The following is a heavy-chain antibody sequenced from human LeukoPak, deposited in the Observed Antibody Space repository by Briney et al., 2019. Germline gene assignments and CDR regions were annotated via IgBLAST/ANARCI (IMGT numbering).Heavy chain of an antibody. J-gene: IGHJ6*03. D-gene: IGHD6-13*01. CDR1: GFTFSSYA. Sequence: PGGSLRLSCAASGFTFSSYAMHWVRQAPGKGLEWVAVISYDGSNKYYADSVKGRFTISRDNSKNTLYLQMNSLRAEDTAVYYCARFISSWEYMDVWGKGTTVTVSS. V-gene: IGHV3-30*04. CDR3: ARFISSWEYMDV. CDR2: ISYDGSNK.